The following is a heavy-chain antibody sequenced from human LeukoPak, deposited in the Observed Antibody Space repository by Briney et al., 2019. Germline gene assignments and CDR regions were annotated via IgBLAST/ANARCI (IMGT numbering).Heavy chain of an antibody. Sequence: KPSETLSLTCTVSGGSISSSSYYWGWIRQPPGKGLEWIGSIYYSGSTYYNPSLKSRVTISVDTSKNQFSLKLSSVTAADTAVYYCARQVGATYYFDYWGQGTLVTVSS. CDR2: IYYSGST. V-gene: IGHV4-39*01. CDR1: GGSISSSSYY. CDR3: ARQVGATYYFDY. D-gene: IGHD1-26*01. J-gene: IGHJ4*02.